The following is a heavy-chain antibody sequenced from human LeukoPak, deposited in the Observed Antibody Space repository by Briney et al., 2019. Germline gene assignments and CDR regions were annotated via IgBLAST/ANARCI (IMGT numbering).Heavy chain of an antibody. CDR2: ISSSGGST. CDR1: GFTFSTYA. V-gene: IGHV3-23*01. CDR3: AKYCGYSSSWYKLGFNY. D-gene: IGHD6-13*01. J-gene: IGHJ4*02. Sequence: PGGSLRLSCAASGFTFSTYAMSWVRQAPGKGLEWVSAISSSGGSTYYADSVKGRFTISRDNSKNTLYLQMNSLRAEDTDVYYCAKYCGYSSSWYKLGFNYWGQGTLVTVSS.